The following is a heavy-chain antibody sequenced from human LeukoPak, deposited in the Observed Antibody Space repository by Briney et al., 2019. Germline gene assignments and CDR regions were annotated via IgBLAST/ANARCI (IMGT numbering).Heavy chain of an antibody. D-gene: IGHD5-24*01. CDR1: GFTFSTYA. CDR2: IRYDGSNQ. V-gene: IGHV3-30*02. Sequence: GGSLRLSCAASGFTFSTYAMHWVRQAPGKGLEWVAFIRYDGSNQYYADSVKGRFTISRDNSKNTLYLQMNSLRAEDTAVYYCAKDRGMATTHFDYWGQGTLVTVSS. CDR3: AKDRGMATTHFDY. J-gene: IGHJ4*02.